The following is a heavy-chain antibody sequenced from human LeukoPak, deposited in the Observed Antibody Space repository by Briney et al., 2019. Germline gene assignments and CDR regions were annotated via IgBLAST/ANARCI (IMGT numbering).Heavy chain of an antibody. CDR1: GGSISSGSYF. D-gene: IGHD3-22*01. J-gene: IGHJ4*02. CDR2: LYYSGSY. Sequence: PSETLSLTCTVSGGSISSGSYFWGWIRQPPGKGLEWIGTLYYSGSYYYNPSLKSRVTISVDTSKNQFSLKLSSVTAADTAVYYCARHGYDSSGFDYWGQGTLVTVSS. V-gene: IGHV4-39*01. CDR3: ARHGYDSSGFDY.